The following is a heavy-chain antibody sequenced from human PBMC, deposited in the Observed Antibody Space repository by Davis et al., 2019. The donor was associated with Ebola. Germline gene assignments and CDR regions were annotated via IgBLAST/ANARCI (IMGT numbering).Heavy chain of an antibody. D-gene: IGHD3-22*01. CDR3: ARGVTMIVVVTTDY. V-gene: IGHV3-23*01. Sequence: GGSLRLSCAASGFTFSSYAMSWVRQAPGKGLEWVSAISGSGGSTYYADSVKGRFTISRDNSKNTLYLQMNSLRAEDTAVYYCARGVTMIVVVTTDYWGQGTLVTVSS. CDR2: ISGSGGST. J-gene: IGHJ4*02. CDR1: GFTFSSYA.